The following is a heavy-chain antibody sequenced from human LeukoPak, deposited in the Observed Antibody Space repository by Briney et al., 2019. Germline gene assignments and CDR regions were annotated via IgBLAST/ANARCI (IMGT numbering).Heavy chain of an antibody. V-gene: IGHV1-18*01. J-gene: IGHJ4*02. CDR3: ATRSIFGVEFDY. Sequence: GASVKVSCKASGYTFTSYGISWVRQAPGQGLEWMGWISAYNGSTIYAQKFQGRVTMTEDTSTDTAYMELSSLRSEDTAVYYCATRSIFGVEFDYWGQGTLVTVSS. CDR2: ISAYNGST. CDR1: GYTFTSYG. D-gene: IGHD3-3*01.